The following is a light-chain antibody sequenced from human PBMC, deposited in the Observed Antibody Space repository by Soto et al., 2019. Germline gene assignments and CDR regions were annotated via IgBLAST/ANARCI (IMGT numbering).Light chain of an antibody. Sequence: QSALTQPASVSGSPGQSITISCTGTSSDVGGYNYVSWYQQHPGKAPKLIIYEVSNRPSGVSNRFSGSKSGNTASLTISGXQAEDEXXYYCNSYTSKSTGVFGTGTKLTVL. CDR3: NSYTSKSTGV. V-gene: IGLV2-14*01. CDR1: SSDVGGYNY. CDR2: EVS. J-gene: IGLJ1*01.